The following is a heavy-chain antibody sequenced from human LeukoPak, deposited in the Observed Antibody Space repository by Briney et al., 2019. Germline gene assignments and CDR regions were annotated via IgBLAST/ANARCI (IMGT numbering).Heavy chain of an antibody. CDR2: ISGSGTQT. V-gene: IGHV3-23*01. CDR1: GFSFSNYV. Sequence: PGGSLRLSCAASGFSFSNYVMSWVRQAPGKGLEWISTISGSGTQTYYADSVKGRFTISRDTSKNTLYLQMNSLRAEDTAVYYCARDLMATGRRSAFDYWGQGTLVTVSS. CDR3: ARDLMATGRRSAFDY. J-gene: IGHJ4*02. D-gene: IGHD5-24*01.